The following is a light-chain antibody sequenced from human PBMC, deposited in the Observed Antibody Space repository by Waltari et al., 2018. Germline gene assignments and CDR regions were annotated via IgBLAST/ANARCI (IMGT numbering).Light chain of an antibody. CDR3: QNHERLPAT. CDR2: GVS. Sequence: SCRASQSIGRYLVWYQQKSGQAPRLLIYGVSTRATGIPDRFSGSGSGTDFSLTISRLEAEDFAVYYCQNHERLPATFGQGTKVEMK. J-gene: IGKJ1*01. V-gene: IGKV3-20*01. CDR1: QSIGRY.